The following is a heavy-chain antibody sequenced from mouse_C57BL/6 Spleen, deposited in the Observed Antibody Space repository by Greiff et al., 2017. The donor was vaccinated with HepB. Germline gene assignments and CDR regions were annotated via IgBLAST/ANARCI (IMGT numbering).Heavy chain of an antibody. V-gene: IGHV8-8*01. CDR1: GFSLSTFGMG. CDR2: IWWDDDK. J-gene: IGHJ3*01. D-gene: IGHD3-2*02. CDR3: ARETAQATNAY. Sequence: QVTLKVSGPGILQPSQTLSLTCSFSGFSLSTFGMGVGWIRQPSGKGLEWLAHIWWDDDKYYNPALKSRLTISKDTSKNQVFLKIANVDTADTATYYCARETAQATNAYWGQGTLVTVSA.